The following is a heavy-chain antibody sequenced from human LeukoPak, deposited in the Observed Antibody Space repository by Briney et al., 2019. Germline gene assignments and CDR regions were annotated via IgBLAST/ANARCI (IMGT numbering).Heavy chain of an antibody. Sequence: GGSLRLSCAASAFTFSSYSMNWVRQAPGKGLEWVSSISSSSSYIYYADSVKGRFTISRDNAKNSLYLQMNSLRAEDTAVYYCAKGWLLKGGYFDYWGQGTLVTVSS. CDR2: ISSSSSYI. J-gene: IGHJ4*02. D-gene: IGHD3-9*01. V-gene: IGHV3-21*04. CDR3: AKGWLLKGGYFDY. CDR1: AFTFSSYS.